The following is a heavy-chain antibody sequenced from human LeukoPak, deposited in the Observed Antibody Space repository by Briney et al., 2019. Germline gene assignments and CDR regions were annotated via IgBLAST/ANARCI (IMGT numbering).Heavy chain of an antibody. CDR1: GGSISSFY. Sequence: PSETLSLTCTASGGSISSFYWSWIRQPPGKALEWIAYMHYSGNTNYNPSLKSRVTISIDTSKNQFSLKLSSVTAADTAVYYCARDWGGSGFNWFDPWGQGTLVTVSS. CDR3: ARDWGGSGFNWFDP. J-gene: IGHJ5*02. D-gene: IGHD6-19*01. V-gene: IGHV4-59*01. CDR2: MHYSGNT.